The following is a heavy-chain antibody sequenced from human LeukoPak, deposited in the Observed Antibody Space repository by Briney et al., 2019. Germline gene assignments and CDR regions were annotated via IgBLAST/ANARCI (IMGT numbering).Heavy chain of an antibody. J-gene: IGHJ4*02. CDR2: ISSSSSYI. D-gene: IGHD6-13*01. CDR3: ARDRKPRWYETNSPGY. CDR1: GFTFSSYS. Sequence: AGGSLRLSCAASGFTFSSYSMNWVRQAPGKGLEWVSSISSSSSYIYYADSMKGRFTISRDNAKNSLYLQMNSLRAEDTAVYYCARDRKPRWYETNSPGYWGQGTLVTVSS. V-gene: IGHV3-21*01.